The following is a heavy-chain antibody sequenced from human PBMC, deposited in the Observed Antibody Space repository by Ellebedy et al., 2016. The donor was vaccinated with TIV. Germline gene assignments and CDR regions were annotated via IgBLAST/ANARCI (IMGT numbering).Heavy chain of an antibody. CDR2: IKQDGSEK. Sequence: GESLKISCAASGFTFSDYWMSWVRQAPGKGLEWVANIKQDGSEKWYVDSVNGRFNISRDNAKKSLYLQMSSLRADDTAVYYCARDQGWAYPGSTRFDYWGQGTLVTVSS. V-gene: IGHV3-7*01. D-gene: IGHD2-21*01. J-gene: IGHJ4*03. CDR3: ARDQGWAYPGSTRFDY. CDR1: GFTFSDYW.